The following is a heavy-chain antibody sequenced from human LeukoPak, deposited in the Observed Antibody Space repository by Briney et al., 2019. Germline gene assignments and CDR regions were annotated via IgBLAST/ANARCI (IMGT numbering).Heavy chain of an antibody. D-gene: IGHD3-3*01. J-gene: IGHJ6*03. V-gene: IGHV1-46*01. CDR1: GYTFTSYY. CDR2: INPSGGST. Sequence: ASVKVSCKASGYTFTSYYMHWVRQAPGQGLEWMGIINPSGGSTSYAQKFQGRVTMTRNTSIATAYMELSSLRAEDTAIYYCAKGGYYHGYYYYYMDVWGKGTTVTISS. CDR3: AKGGYYHGYYYYYMDV.